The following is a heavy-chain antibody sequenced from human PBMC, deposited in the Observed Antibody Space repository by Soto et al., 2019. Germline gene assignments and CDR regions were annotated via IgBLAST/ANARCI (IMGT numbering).Heavy chain of an antibody. J-gene: IGHJ3*01. CDR1: WFTVSSNY. Sequence: GGSQSLSCGASWFTVSSNYMSWVRQAPGKGLEWVSVIYSGGSTYYADSVKGRFTISRDNSKNTLYLQMNSLRAEDTAVYYFASTLQSFDGLFSLDAVFAFRGQGTMVPGS. CDR2: IYSGGST. CDR3: ASTLQSFDGLFSLDAVFAF. D-gene: IGHD3-9*01. V-gene: IGHV3-66*01.